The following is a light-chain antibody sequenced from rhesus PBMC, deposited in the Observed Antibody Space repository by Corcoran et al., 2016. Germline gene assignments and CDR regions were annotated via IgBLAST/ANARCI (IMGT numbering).Light chain of an antibody. J-gene: IGLJ1*01. CDR3: SSYAGSGTYI. V-gene: IGLV2-19*02. CDR1: SSDIGYYND. Sequence: QAAPNQSPSVSGSAGQSVTISCTGTSSDIGYYNDVAWYQQHPGKAPKLMIYEVSKRPSGVSDRFSGSKSGNTASLTISGLQAEDEADYSCSSYAGSGTYIFGVGTRLTVL. CDR2: EVS.